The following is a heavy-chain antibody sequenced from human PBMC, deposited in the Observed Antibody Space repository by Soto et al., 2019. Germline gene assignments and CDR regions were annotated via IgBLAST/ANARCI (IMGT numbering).Heavy chain of an antibody. CDR3: AILKYTVVSPFDM. D-gene: IGHD3-22*01. CDR1: GGSISNYY. CDR2: IHFSGNT. V-gene: IGHV4-59*01. Sequence: SETLSLTCTVSGGSISNYYWSWIRQSPEKGLEWIAYIHFSGNTNYNPSLKSRVTISVDTSKNQFSLKLTPVTAADTAMYYCAILKYTVVSPFDMWGQGTMVTVSS. J-gene: IGHJ3*02.